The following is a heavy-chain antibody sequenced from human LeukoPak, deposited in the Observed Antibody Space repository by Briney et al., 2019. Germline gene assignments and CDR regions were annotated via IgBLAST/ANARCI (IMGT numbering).Heavy chain of an antibody. CDR1: GFTFRNYW. D-gene: IGHD5-18*01. Sequence: GGSLRLSCAASGFTFRNYWMGWVRQAPGMGLEWVAHIKQDGSEKYYVDSVEGRFTISRDNAKNSLYLQMNSLRAEDTAVYYCARADWDTAMIDYWGQGTLVTVSS. CDR3: ARADWDTAMIDY. CDR2: IKQDGSEK. V-gene: IGHV3-7*01. J-gene: IGHJ4*02.